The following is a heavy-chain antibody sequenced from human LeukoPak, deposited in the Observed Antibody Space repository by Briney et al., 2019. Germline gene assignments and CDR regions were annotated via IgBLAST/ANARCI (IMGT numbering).Heavy chain of an antibody. Sequence: KPSETLSLTCTVSGGSISSSSYYWGWIRQPPGKGLEWIGSIYYSGSTYYNPSLKSRVTISVDTSKNQFSLKLSSVTAADTAVYYCARLVVPGEFDYWGQGTLVTVSS. V-gene: IGHV4-39*01. CDR2: IYYSGST. CDR3: ARLVVPGEFDY. CDR1: GGSISSSSYY. D-gene: IGHD2-2*01. J-gene: IGHJ4*02.